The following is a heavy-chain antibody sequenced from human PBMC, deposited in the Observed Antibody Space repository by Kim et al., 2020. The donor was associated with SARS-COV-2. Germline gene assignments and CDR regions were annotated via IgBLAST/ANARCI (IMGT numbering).Heavy chain of an antibody. J-gene: IGHJ4*02. Sequence: GGSLRLSCEGSGFTFSTYTIHWVRQAPGKGLEWVTVVSSDGTSTYTAQSVKGRLTLSRDTSRNTVYLQINSLRVEDTAVYYCSRDFHNSAWYDASYGGLPYLWGQGTLVTVSA. V-gene: IGHV3-30*04. CDR2: VSSDGTST. CDR3: SRDFHNSAWYDASYGGLPYL. D-gene: IGHD6-19*01. CDR1: GFTFSTYT.